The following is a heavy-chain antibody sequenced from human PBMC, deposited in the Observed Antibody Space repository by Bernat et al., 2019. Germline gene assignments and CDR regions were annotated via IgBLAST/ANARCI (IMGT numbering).Heavy chain of an antibody. CDR3: ARGGTGSFDY. J-gene: IGHJ4*02. V-gene: IGHV3-48*01. CDR1: GFTFSSYS. CDR2: ITGSSSAI. D-gene: IGHD3-10*01. Sequence: DVQLVESGGGLVQPGGSLRLSCAASGFTFSSYSMNWVRQAPGKELEWLSYITGSSSAIFYPDSVKGRFAIPRDNAKNSVYLQMNSLRVADTAVYYCARGGTGSFDYWGQGTLVIVS.